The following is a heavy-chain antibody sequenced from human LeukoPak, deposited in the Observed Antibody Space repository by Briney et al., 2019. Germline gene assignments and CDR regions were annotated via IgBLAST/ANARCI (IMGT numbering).Heavy chain of an antibody. Sequence: GGSLRLSCAASGFTFSAYWVFWVRQVPGRGLVWVSRINSDGSSTSYADSVKGRFTISRDNAKNSLYLQMNSLRAEDTAVYYCARAEWLLRPFDYWGQGTLVTVSS. CDR2: INSDGSST. CDR1: GFTFSAYW. V-gene: IGHV3-74*01. J-gene: IGHJ4*02. CDR3: ARAEWLLRPFDY. D-gene: IGHD3-3*01.